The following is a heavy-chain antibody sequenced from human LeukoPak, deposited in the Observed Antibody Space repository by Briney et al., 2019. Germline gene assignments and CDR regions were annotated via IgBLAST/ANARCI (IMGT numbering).Heavy chain of an antibody. CDR3: TSDTLTTSDYGIDV. D-gene: IGHD2/OR15-2a*01. Sequence: SGGSLRLSCAASGFTVSNTWMNWVRRAPGKGLEWVGRSKRKIDGGTTEYAATVQGRFIISRDDSRNTLSLQMYSLKIEDTAVYYCTSDTLTTSDYGIDVWGQGTTVTVSS. CDR1: GFTVSNTW. V-gene: IGHV3-15*01. J-gene: IGHJ6*02. CDR2: SKRKIDGGTT.